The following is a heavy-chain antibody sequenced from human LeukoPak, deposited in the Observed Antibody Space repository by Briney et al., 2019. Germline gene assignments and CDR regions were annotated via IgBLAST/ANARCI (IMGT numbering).Heavy chain of an antibody. J-gene: IGHJ6*02. Sequence: GASVKVSCKASGYTFTSYGISWVRHAPGQGLEWMGWISAYNGNTNYAQKLQGRVTMTTDTSTSTAYMELRSLRSDDTAVYYCARDDSRSGSSGWYRHYYYYYGMDVWGQGTTVTVSS. D-gene: IGHD6-19*01. CDR3: ARDDSRSGSSGWYRHYYYYYGMDV. V-gene: IGHV1-18*01. CDR1: GYTFTSYG. CDR2: ISAYNGNT.